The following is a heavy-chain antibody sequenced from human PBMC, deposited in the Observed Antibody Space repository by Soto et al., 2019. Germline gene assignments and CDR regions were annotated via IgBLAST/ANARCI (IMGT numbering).Heavy chain of an antibody. D-gene: IGHD3-22*01. CDR3: TTDLWGISIWYDSSDP. Sequence: PGGSLRLSCAASGFTFSNVWMNWVRQAPGKGLEWVGRIKSKSDGGTADYAAPVKGRFTISRDDSKNTLYLQMNGLKTEDTAMYYCTTDLWGISIWYDSSDPRRQGTLGTVSS. CDR2: IKSKSDGGTA. J-gene: IGHJ5*02. V-gene: IGHV3-15*01. CDR1: GFTFSNVW.